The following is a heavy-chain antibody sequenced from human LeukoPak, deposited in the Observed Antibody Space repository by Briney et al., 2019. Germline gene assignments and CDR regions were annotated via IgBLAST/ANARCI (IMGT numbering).Heavy chain of an antibody. CDR1: GYSISSGYY. Sequence: SETLSLTCTVSGYSISSGYYWGWIRQPPGKGLEWIGYFHYSGSTNYNPSLKSRVTISADTSKNQFSLKLNSLTTADTAVYYCTRGAGWLIDYWGQGILVTVSS. CDR2: FHYSGST. D-gene: IGHD3-16*01. V-gene: IGHV4-61*01. CDR3: TRGAGWLIDY. J-gene: IGHJ4*02.